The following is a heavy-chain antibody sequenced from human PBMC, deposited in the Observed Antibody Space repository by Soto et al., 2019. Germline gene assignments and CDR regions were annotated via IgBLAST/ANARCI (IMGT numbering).Heavy chain of an antibody. D-gene: IGHD6-13*01. CDR3: AADPFRYGIAAAGTGY. V-gene: IGHV1-58*01. CDR1: GFTFTSSA. CDR2: IVVGSGNT. Sequence: ASVKVSCKASGFTFTSSAVQWVRQARGQRLEWIGWIVVGSGNTNYAQKFQERVTITRDMSTSTAYMELSSLRSEDTAVYYCAADPFRYGIAAAGTGYWGQGTLVTVSS. J-gene: IGHJ4*02.